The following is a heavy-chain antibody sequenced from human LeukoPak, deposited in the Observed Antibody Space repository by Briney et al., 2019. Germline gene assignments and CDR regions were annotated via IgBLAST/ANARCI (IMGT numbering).Heavy chain of an antibody. CDR3: ARGRGYYTNYFDY. Sequence: AASVKVSCKASGYTFNNYDINWVRQAPGQGLEWMGWMNPNSGNTGYAQKFQGRFTLTRETFISTAYMELSSLRSEDTAVYYCARGRGYYTNYFDYWGQGTLVTVSS. CDR1: GYTFNNYD. J-gene: IGHJ4*02. D-gene: IGHD3-3*01. V-gene: IGHV1-8*01. CDR2: MNPNSGNT.